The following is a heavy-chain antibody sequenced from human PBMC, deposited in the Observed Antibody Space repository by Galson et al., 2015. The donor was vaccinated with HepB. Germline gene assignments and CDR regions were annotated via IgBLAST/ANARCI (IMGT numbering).Heavy chain of an antibody. D-gene: IGHD5-18*01. V-gene: IGHV3-7*01. CDR3: ARHKVNTAAREY. CDR1: GFTFSNYW. J-gene: IGHJ4*02. CDR2: IEEDGSDK. Sequence: SLRLSCAASGFTFSNYWMSWVRQAPGKGLEWVANIEEDGSDKYYVDSVKGRFSISRDNGKSSLFLQMNSLRAEDTAVYYCARHKVNTAAREYWGQGTLVTVSS.